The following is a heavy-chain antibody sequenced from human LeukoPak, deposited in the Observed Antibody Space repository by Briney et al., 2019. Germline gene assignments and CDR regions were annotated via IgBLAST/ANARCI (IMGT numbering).Heavy chain of an antibody. CDR1: GGSFSGYD. CDR3: APTRRLTVFGVVPG. CDR2: INHSGST. D-gene: IGHD3-3*01. Sequence: PSETLSLTCAVYGGSFSGYDWSWVRQPPGKGLEWIGEINHSGSTNYNPSLKSRVTISVDTSKNQFSLKLSSVTAADTAVYYCAPTRRLTVFGVVPGGGQGTLVTVSS. J-gene: IGHJ4*02. V-gene: IGHV4-34*01.